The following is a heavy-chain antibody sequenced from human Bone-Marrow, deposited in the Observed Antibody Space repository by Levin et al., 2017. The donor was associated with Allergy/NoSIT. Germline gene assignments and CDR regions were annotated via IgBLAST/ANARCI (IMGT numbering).Heavy chain of an antibody. Sequence: GESLKISCAASGFTFSSYGMHWVRQAPGKGLEWVAVISYDGSNKYYADSVKGRFTISRDNSKNTLYLQMNSLRAEDTAVYYCAKSDKVDTAMPAPFDYWGQGTLVTVSS. CDR3: AKSDKVDTAMPAPFDY. D-gene: IGHD5-18*01. V-gene: IGHV3-30*18. CDR2: ISYDGSNK. CDR1: GFTFSSYG. J-gene: IGHJ4*02.